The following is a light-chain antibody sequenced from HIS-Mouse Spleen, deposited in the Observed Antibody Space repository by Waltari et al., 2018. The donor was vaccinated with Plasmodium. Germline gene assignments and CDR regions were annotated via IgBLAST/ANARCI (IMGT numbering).Light chain of an antibody. J-gene: IGLJ2*01. CDR1: SSNIGSNY. CDR2: RNN. CDR3: AAWDDSLSGPV. Sequence: QSVLTQPPSASGTPGQRVTISCSGSSSNIGSNYVYWYQQLPGTAPKLLFYRNNQRPSGCPDRFSGSKSGTSASLAISGLRSEDEADYYCAAWDDSLSGPVFGGGTKLTVL. V-gene: IGLV1-47*01.